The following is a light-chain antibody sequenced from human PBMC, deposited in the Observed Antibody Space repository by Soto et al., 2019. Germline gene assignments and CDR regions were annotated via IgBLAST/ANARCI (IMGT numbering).Light chain of an antibody. V-gene: IGKV4-1*01. J-gene: IGKJ2*01. CDR3: QQYYSTPMYT. CDR2: WAS. CDR1: QSVLYISNNKNY. Sequence: DIVMTQSPDFLAVSLGERATINCKSSQSVLYISNNKNYLAWYQQKPGQPPKLLIYWASTRESGVPDRFSGSGSGTDFTLTISSLQAEDVAVYYCQQYYSTPMYTFGQGTKLEIK.